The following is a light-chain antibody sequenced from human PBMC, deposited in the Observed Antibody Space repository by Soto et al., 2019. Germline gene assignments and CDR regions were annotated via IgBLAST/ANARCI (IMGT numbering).Light chain of an antibody. CDR2: KVS. V-gene: IGKV2-30*02. CDR1: QSLVHSDGNTY. CDR3: MQAKQWPFT. J-gene: IGKJ3*01. Sequence: VVMTQSPLSLPVTLGQPASISCRSSQSLVHSDGNTYLEWFQQRPGQSPRRLIYKVSNRDSGVPDRISGSGSGGDFTLIISRVEAEDVGVYYCMQAKQWPFTFGPGTKVDIK.